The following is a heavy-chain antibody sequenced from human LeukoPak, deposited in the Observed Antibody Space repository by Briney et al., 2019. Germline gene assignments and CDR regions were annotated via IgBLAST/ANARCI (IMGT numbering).Heavy chain of an antibody. CDR3: ARGVGLIEY. J-gene: IGHJ4*02. CDR2: INHSGST. D-gene: IGHD1-26*01. CDR1: GGSFSGYY. V-gene: IGHV4-34*01. Sequence: SETLSLTCAVYGGSFSGYYWSWIRQPPGKGLEWIGEINHSGSTNYNPSLKSRVTISVDKSKNQFSLKLSSVTAADTAVYYCARGVGLIEYWGQGILVTVSS.